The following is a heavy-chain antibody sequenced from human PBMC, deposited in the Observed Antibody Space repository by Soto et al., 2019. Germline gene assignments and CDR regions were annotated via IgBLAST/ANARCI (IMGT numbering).Heavy chain of an antibody. Sequence: PSATRSLTWTVSGGSISSYYWTWGRQPPGKGLEWIGYIFYSGFTNYNPSLKSRVTSSVDTSKNQFSLNLNSMTAADTAVYYCAREGYSSSPFDYWGQGTLVTVSS. J-gene: IGHJ4*02. CDR3: AREGYSSSPFDY. CDR1: GGSISSYY. CDR2: IFYSGFT. V-gene: IGHV4-59*12. D-gene: IGHD6-6*01.